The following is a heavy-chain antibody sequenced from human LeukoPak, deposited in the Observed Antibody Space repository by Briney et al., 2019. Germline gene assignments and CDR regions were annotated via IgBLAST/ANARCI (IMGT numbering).Heavy chain of an antibody. CDR2: FYYSGST. CDR1: GGSISSYY. D-gene: IGHD1-26*01. Sequence: SETLSLTCTVSGGSISSYYWSWIRQPPGKGLEWVGYFYYSGSTNYNPSLKRRVTISVDTSKNQFSLKLSSVTAADTAVYYCSGSYLYSYYYYMDVWGKGTTVTISS. V-gene: IGHV4-59*01. CDR3: SGSYLYSYYYYMDV. J-gene: IGHJ6*03.